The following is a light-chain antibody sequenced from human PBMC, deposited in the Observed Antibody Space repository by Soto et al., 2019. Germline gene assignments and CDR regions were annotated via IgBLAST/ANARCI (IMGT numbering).Light chain of an antibody. J-gene: IGLJ2*01. Sequence: QSALTQPASVSGSPGQSITISCTGSSSDVGGYNYVSWYQQHPGKAPKLMIYDVTTRPSGVSNRFSGSKSGNTAALTISGLQAEDEADYYCISYTSSSRTLMVFGGGTKLTVL. V-gene: IGLV2-14*03. CDR1: SSDVGGYNY. CDR3: ISYTSSSRTLMV. CDR2: DVT.